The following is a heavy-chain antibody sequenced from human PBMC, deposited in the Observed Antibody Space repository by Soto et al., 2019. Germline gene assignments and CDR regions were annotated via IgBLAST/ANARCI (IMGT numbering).Heavy chain of an antibody. CDR1: GFTFSSWW. J-gene: IGHJ4*02. CDR2: IAHDGSEK. V-gene: IGHV3-7*01. CDR3: ARESNAHFDY. D-gene: IGHD7-27*01. Sequence: EVQLVESGGGLVQPGGSLRLSCAVSGFTFSSWWMSWVRQAPGRGLEWVATIAHDGSEKFYVDPVKGRFTISRDNTKNPLYLQMNSMRAEDTGVYYCARESNAHFDYWGQGTLVTVSS.